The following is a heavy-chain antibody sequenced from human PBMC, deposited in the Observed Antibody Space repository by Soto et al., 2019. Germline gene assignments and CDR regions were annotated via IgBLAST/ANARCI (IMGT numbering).Heavy chain of an antibody. CDR3: ARGRPGDYYYYMDV. CDR1: GGSISSYY. CDR2: IYYSGST. Sequence: QVQLQESGPGLVKPSETLSLTCTVSGGSISSYYWSWIRQPPGKGLEWIGYIYYSGSTNYNPSLKSRVTISVDTSKNQFSLKLSPVTAADTAVYYCARGRPGDYYYYMDVWGKGTTVTVSS. V-gene: IGHV4-59*01. D-gene: IGHD7-27*01. J-gene: IGHJ6*03.